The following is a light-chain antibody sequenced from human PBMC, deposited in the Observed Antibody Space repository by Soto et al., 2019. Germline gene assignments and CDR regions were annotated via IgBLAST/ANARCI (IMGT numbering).Light chain of an antibody. Sequence: QSVLTQPASVSGSSGQSITISCTGTSSDVGGYNYVSWYQQHPGKAPKLMIYDVSNRPSGVSNRFSGSKSGNTASLTISGLQAEDEADYYCSSYTSSSTSTVFGTGTKVTVL. V-gene: IGLV2-14*01. CDR2: DVS. J-gene: IGLJ1*01. CDR1: SSDVGGYNY. CDR3: SSYTSSSTSTV.